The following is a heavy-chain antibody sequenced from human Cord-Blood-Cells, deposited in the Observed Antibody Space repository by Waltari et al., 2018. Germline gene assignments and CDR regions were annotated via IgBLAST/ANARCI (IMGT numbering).Heavy chain of an antibody. Sequence: QVQLVQSGAEVKKPGASVKVSCKASGYTFTSYDINWVRQATGQGLEWMGWINPTMGNTGYAQKFQGMVTITRNTSISTAYMERSSRRAEDTAVYYCARGPEGVGDYWGQGNLVTVSS. CDR3: ARGPEGVGDY. J-gene: IGHJ4*02. V-gene: IGHV1-8*03. CDR2: INPTMGNT. CDR1: GYTFTSYD. D-gene: IGHD3-16*01.